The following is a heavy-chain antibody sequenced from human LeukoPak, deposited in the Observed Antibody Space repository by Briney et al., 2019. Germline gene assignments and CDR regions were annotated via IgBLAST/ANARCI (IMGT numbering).Heavy chain of an antibody. D-gene: IGHD3-16*01. CDR3: ARVLDLSKRGLDAFDI. CDR1: GGSISSYF. V-gene: IGHV4-59*01. J-gene: IGHJ3*02. CDR2: VYYSGST. Sequence: KPSETLSLTCTGSGGSISSYFWSWIRQPPGKGLEWIGYVYYSGSTNYNPSLKSRVTISVDTSKKQFSLKLSSATAADTAVYYCARVLDLSKRGLDAFDIWGQGTMVTVSS.